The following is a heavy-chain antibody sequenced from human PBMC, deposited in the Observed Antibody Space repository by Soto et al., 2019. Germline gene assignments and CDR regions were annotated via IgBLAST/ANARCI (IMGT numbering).Heavy chain of an antibody. CDR1: GFTFSSYG. CDR3: AKVRAAIGAATVTKRLGWFDP. D-gene: IGHD4-17*01. Sequence: PGGSLRLSCAASGFTFSSYGMHWVRQAPGKGLEWVAVISYDGSNKYYADSVKGRFTISRDNSKNTLYLQMNSLRAEDTAVYYCAKVRAAIGAATVTKRLGWFDPWGQGTLVTVSS. J-gene: IGHJ5*02. CDR2: ISYDGSNK. V-gene: IGHV3-30*18.